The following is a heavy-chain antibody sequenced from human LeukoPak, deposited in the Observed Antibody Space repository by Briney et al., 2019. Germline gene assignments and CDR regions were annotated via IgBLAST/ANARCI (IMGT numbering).Heavy chain of an antibody. Sequence: SETQSLTCTVSGGSISSHYWSWIRQPPGKGLEWIGYIYYSGSTNYNPSLKSRVTISVDTSKNQFSLKLSSVTAADTAVYYCASLTLYGVGWFDPWGQGTLVTVSS. CDR1: GGSISSHY. V-gene: IGHV4-59*11. CDR2: IYYSGST. CDR3: ASLTLYGVGWFDP. D-gene: IGHD3-16*01. J-gene: IGHJ5*02.